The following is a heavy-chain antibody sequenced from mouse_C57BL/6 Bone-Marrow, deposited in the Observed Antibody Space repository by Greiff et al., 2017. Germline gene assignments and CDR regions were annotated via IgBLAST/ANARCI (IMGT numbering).Heavy chain of an antibody. V-gene: IGHV1-81*01. Sequence: VQVVESGAELARPGASVKLSCKASGYTFTSYGISWVKQRTGQGLEWIGEIYPRSGNTYYNEKFKGKATLTADKSSSTAYMELRSLTSEDSAVYFCARWDGYCTFAYWGQGTLVTVSA. CDR3: ARWDGYCTFAY. CDR2: IYPRSGNT. D-gene: IGHD2-3*01. J-gene: IGHJ3*01. CDR1: GYTFTSYG.